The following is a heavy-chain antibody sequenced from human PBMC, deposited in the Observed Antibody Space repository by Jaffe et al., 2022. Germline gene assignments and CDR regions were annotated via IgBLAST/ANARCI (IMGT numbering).Heavy chain of an antibody. Sequence: EVQLVESGGGLVQPGGSLRLSCAASGFTVSSNYMSWVRQAPGKGLEWVSVIYSGGSTYYADSVKGRFTISRHNSKNTLYLQMNSLRAEDTAVYYCAAPLERTEGLYYYDSSGYYYPFSYWGQGTLVTVSS. CDR2: IYSGGST. V-gene: IGHV3-53*04. D-gene: IGHD3-22*01. J-gene: IGHJ4*02. CDR3: AAPLERTEGLYYYDSSGYYYPFSY. CDR1: GFTVSSNY.